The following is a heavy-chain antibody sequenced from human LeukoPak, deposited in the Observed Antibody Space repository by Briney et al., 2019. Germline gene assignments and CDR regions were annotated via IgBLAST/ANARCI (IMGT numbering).Heavy chain of an antibody. CDR3: ARCTIARRSGYWNY. Sequence: VASVKVSCKASGYTFTGYDMHWVRQAPGQGLEWMGWINPNIGDTNYAQKFQGRVTITRDTSTSTAYMELSRLRSDATAVYYCARCTIARRSGYWNYWGQGTLVTVSS. J-gene: IGHJ4*02. V-gene: IGHV1-2*02. CDR2: INPNIGDT. CDR1: GYTFTGYD. D-gene: IGHD3-22*01.